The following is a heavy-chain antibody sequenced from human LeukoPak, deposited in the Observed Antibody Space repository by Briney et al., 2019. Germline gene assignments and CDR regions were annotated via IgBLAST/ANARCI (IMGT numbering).Heavy chain of an antibody. CDR3: ASFLPGIKIDY. Sequence: SETLSLTCTVSGGSISSYYWSWIRQPPGKGLEWIGYIYYSGSTNYNPSLKSRVTISVDTSKNQFSLKLSSVTAADTAVYYCASFLPGIKIDYSGQGTLVTVSS. V-gene: IGHV4-59*08. CDR1: GGSISSYY. CDR2: IYYSGST. J-gene: IGHJ4*02. D-gene: IGHD3-16*01.